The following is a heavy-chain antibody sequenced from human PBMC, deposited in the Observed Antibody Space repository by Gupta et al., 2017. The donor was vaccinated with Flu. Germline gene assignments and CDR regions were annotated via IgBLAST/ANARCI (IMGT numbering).Heavy chain of an antibody. CDR1: SA. V-gene: IGHV3-23*01. CDR3: AKSYTNPYYHYDMDV. J-gene: IGHJ6*02. D-gene: IGHD4-4*01. CDR2: IDGSGSTT. Sequence: SAMNWVRQAPGKGLEWVSIIDGSGSTTYYVDSVKGRFTISRDNSKNTLYLQTDSLRAEDTAVYYCAKSYTNPYYHYDMDVWGLGTTVTVSS.